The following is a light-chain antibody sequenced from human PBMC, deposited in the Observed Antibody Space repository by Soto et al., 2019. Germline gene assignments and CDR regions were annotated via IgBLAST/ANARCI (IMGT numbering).Light chain of an antibody. Sequence: DIQMTQSPASLSASVGDRVTITCRASQIMRTYLNWYQQKPGKAPNLLIHAASSLQSGVPSRFSGSGSGTDFTLTISSLQPEDFATYYCQQSYSTPWTFGQGTKVDNK. CDR2: AAS. CDR3: QQSYSTPWT. CDR1: QIMRTY. J-gene: IGKJ1*01. V-gene: IGKV1-39*01.